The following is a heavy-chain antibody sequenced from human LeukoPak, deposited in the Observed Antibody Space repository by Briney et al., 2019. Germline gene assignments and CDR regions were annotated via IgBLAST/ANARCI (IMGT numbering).Heavy chain of an antibody. D-gene: IGHD3-22*01. CDR2: ISWNSGSI. CDR3: AKGDYDSSGYYGGLEY. Sequence: GRSLRLSCAVSGFTFYDYAMHWVRQAPGKGLEWVSGISWNSGSIGYADSVKGRFTISRDNAKNSLYLQMNSLRAEDTALYYCAKGDYDSSGYYGGLEYWGQGTLVTVSS. CDR1: GFTFYDYA. J-gene: IGHJ4*02. V-gene: IGHV3-9*01.